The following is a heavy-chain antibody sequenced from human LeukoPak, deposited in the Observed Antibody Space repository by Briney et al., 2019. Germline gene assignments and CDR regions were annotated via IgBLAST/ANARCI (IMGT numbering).Heavy chain of an antibody. V-gene: IGHV3-48*04. D-gene: IGHD3-10*01. CDR3: AREPGVFDI. J-gene: IGHJ3*02. CDR2: ISSSSSTI. CDR1: GFTFSSYS. Sequence: GGSLRLSCAASGFTFSSYSMNWVRQAPGEGLEWVSYISSSSSTIYYADSVKGRFTISRDNAKNSLYLQMNSLRADDTAVYYCAREPGVFDIWGQGTMVTVSS.